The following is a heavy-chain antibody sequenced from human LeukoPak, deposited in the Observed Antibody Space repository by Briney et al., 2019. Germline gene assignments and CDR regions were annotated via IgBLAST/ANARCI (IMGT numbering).Heavy chain of an antibody. CDR2: IYYSGST. D-gene: IGHD5-24*01. Sequence: PSETLSLTCTVSGGSISSHYWSWIRQPPGKGLEWIGYIYYSGSTHYNPSLKSRVTISVDTSKNQFSLKLSSVTAADTAVYYCARDRGRDGYLYYFDYWGQGTLVTVSS. CDR3: ARDRGRDGYLYYFDY. V-gene: IGHV4-59*11. J-gene: IGHJ4*02. CDR1: GGSISSHY.